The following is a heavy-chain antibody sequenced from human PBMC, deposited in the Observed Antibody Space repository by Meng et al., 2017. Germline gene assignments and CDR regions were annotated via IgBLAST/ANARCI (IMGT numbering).Heavy chain of an antibody. CDR2: LYYTGTT. Sequence: QVSLQESGPGLVKPSQTLSLTCSASGGSISSGNYHWSWFRQHPGKGLEWIGTLYYTGTTFYNPSLMSRPTISLDTSKNQFSLNLNSMTAADTAIYYCARGRDTAKSGYWGQGTLVTVSS. D-gene: IGHD5-18*01. J-gene: IGHJ4*02. CDR1: GGSISSGNYH. CDR3: ARGRDTAKSGY. V-gene: IGHV4-31*03.